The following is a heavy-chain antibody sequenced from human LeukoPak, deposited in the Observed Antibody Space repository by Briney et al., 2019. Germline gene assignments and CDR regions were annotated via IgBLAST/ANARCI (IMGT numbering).Heavy chain of an antibody. V-gene: IGHV4-59*01. CDR3: ARDSPYSSGGDY. D-gene: IGHD6-25*01. CDR2: IYYSGST. Sequence: PSETLSLTCTVSGGSISSYYWSWIRQPPGKGLEWIGYIYYSGSTNYNPSLKSRVTISVDTSKNQFSLKLSSVTAADTAVYYCARDSPYSSGGDYWGQGTLVTVSS. CDR1: GGSISSYY. J-gene: IGHJ4*02.